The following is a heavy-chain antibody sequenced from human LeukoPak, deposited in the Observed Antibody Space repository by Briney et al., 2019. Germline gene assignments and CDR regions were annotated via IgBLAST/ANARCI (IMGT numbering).Heavy chain of an antibody. CDR1: GFTVSSNY. J-gene: IGHJ4*02. CDR2: IYSGGST. V-gene: IGHV3-66*01. CDR3: ASSIAARRYFDY. Sequence: PGGSLRLSCAASGFTVSSNYMSWVHQAPGKGLEWVSVIYSGGSTYYADSVKGRFTISRDNSKNTLYLQMNSLRAEDTAVYYCASSIAARRYFDYWGQGTLVTVSS. D-gene: IGHD6-6*01.